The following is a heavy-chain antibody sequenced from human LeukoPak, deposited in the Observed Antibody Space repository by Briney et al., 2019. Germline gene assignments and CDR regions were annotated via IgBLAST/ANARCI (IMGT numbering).Heavy chain of an antibody. CDR3: ARRSSGDPGYFDY. D-gene: IGHD2-21*02. Sequence: PGGSLRLSCAVSGFTFINYAMSWVRQAPGKGLEWVSGISGSGGGTNYADSVKGRSTVSRDNSKSTLFLQMNSLRVEDTAVYYCARRSSGDPGYFDYWGQGTLVTGSS. CDR1: GFTFINYA. CDR2: ISGSGGGT. J-gene: IGHJ4*02. V-gene: IGHV3-23*01.